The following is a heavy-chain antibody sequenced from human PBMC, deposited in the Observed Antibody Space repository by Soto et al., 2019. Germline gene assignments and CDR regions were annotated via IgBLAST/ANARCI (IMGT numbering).Heavy chain of an antibody. CDR2: INPSGGST. D-gene: IGHD3-9*01. CDR1: GYTFTSYY. Sequence: ASVQVSCKASGYTFTSYYVHWVRQAPGQGLEWMGIINPSGGSTSYAQKFQGRVTMTRDTSTSTVYMELSSLRSEDTAVYYCASSHLNFDWLLQTDYGMDVWGQGTTVTVSS. V-gene: IGHV1-46*01. CDR3: ASSHLNFDWLLQTDYGMDV. J-gene: IGHJ6*02.